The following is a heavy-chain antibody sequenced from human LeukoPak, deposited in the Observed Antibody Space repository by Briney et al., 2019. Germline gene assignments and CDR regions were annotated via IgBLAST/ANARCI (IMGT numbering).Heavy chain of an antibody. CDR2: IKTNAEGGTL. V-gene: IGHV3-15*07. D-gene: IGHD3-3*02. CDR1: GFTYSNVW. J-gene: IGHJ4*02. Sequence: GGSLRLSCAASGFTYSNVWMNWVRQAPGKGLEWFGRIKTNAEGGTLDYTAPVKGRFTISRDDSKNTLYLQMDSLEVEDTGMYYCTTGIDDEGGYWGQGTLVTVSS. CDR3: TTGIDDEGGY.